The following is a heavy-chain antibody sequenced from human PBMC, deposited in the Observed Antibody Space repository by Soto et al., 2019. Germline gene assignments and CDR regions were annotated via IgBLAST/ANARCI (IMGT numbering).Heavy chain of an antibody. CDR3: ATLNGDDY. D-gene: IGHD2-8*01. Sequence: EVRLVESGGGLVQPGGSLRLSCAASGFPFSSHCLQWVRQVPGRGLEWVSRIDNTGSSAIYADSVRGRFTVSRDNAKDTVYLHMNSLRAEDTAVYYCATLNGDDYWGQGTLVTVSS. V-gene: IGHV3-74*01. J-gene: IGHJ4*02. CDR2: IDNTGSSA. CDR1: GFPFSSHC.